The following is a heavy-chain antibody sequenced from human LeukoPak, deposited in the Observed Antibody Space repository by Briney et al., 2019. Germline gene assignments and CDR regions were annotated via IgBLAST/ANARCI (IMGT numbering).Heavy chain of an antibody. CDR1: GGSISSGYY. D-gene: IGHD5-12*01. Sequence: SETLSLTCAVSGGSISSGYYWSWIRQPAGKGLEWIGRIYTSGSTNYTPSLKSRVAISVDTSKNQFSLKMSTVTAADTAVYYCARGYVDMVLLEDVWGKGTTVTISS. V-gene: IGHV4-61*02. CDR2: IYTSGST. CDR3: ARGYVDMVLLEDV. J-gene: IGHJ6*04.